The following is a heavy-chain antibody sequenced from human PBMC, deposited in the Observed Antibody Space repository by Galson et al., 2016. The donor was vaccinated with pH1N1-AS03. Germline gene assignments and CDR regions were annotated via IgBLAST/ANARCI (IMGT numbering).Heavy chain of an antibody. Sequence: SVKVSCKASGYTFSNYAFSWLRQTPGQGLEWMGWISAHSGHASYAQAFQGRVSMTIDASTTTTYMELRSLTTDDTAVYFCARDRTTVTETLLYDHWGQGTLVTVSS. V-gene: IGHV1-18*01. CDR1: GYTFSNYA. D-gene: IGHD4-17*01. CDR2: ISAHSGHA. J-gene: IGHJ4*02. CDR3: ARDRTTVTETLLYDH.